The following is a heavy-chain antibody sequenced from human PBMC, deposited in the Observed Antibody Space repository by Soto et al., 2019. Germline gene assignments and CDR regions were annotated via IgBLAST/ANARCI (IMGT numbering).Heavy chain of an antibody. Sequence: QVQLQESGPGLVKPSETLSLTCTVSGGSVSSGSYYWGWIRQPPGKGLEGIGHIYHSGRPKYNPSRWGRVTISVDTSKNQFSLKLSSVTAAAAAVYYCASTPYYVSLSGYFPFDFWGQGTLVTVSS. V-gene: IGHV4-61*01. D-gene: IGHD3-3*01. CDR2: IYHSGRP. CDR3: ASTPYYVSLSGYFPFDF. J-gene: IGHJ4*02. CDR1: GGSVSSGSYY.